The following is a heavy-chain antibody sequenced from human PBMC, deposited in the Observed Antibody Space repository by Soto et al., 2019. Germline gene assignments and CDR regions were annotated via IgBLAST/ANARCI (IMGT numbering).Heavy chain of an antibody. V-gene: IGHV3-30*18. CDR3: AKGGGSSWYEVYY. J-gene: IGHJ4*02. Sequence: QVQLVESGGGVVQPGRPLRLSCGASGFTFSSYGMHWVRQAPGKGLEWVAVISYDGSNKYYADSVKGRFTISRDNSKNTLYLQMNSLRAEDTAVYYCAKGGGSSWYEVYYWGQGTLVTVSS. D-gene: IGHD6-13*01. CDR2: ISYDGSNK. CDR1: GFTFSSYG.